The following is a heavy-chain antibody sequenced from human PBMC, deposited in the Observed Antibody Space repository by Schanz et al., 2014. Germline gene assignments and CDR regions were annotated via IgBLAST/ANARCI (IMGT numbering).Heavy chain of an antibody. CDR3: ARANYRRKINFDY. J-gene: IGHJ4*02. V-gene: IGHV3-33*01. D-gene: IGHD3-10*01. CDR2: IWYDENNK. Sequence: QVQLVESGGGVVQFGRSLRLSCAASGFTFSSYGMHWVRQAPGKGLEWVAVIWYDENNKYYADSVKGRFTMSRDNSKNTLYLQMNILGAEDTAVYYCARANYRRKINFDYWGQGTLVTVSS. CDR1: GFTFSSYG.